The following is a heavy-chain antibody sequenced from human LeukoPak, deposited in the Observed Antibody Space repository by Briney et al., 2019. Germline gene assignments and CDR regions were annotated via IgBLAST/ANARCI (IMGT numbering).Heavy chain of an antibody. J-gene: IGHJ4*02. CDR2: FYRGETT. V-gene: IGHV3-53*01. CDR3: AREVVSIPSYFES. CDR1: GFTVSSSY. D-gene: IGHD2-15*01. Sequence: PGGSLRLSCAASGFTVSSSYMYWVRQAPGKGLEWVSFFYRGETTYYAESVRGRSTISRDISKNTLYLLMNSLIPEDTAVYYCAREVVSIPSYFESWGQGTRVTVSS.